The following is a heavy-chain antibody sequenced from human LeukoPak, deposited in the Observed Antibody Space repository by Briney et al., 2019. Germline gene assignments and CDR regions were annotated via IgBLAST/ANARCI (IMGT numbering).Heavy chain of an antibody. D-gene: IGHD3-3*01. V-gene: IGHV4-34*01. Sequence: SETLSLTCAVYGGSFSGYYWSWIRQPPGKGLEWIGEINHSGSTNYNPSLKSRVTISVDTSKNQFSLKLSSVTAADTAVYYCARTSSGHSWFDPWGQGTLVTVSS. CDR1: GGSFSGYY. J-gene: IGHJ5*02. CDR3: ARTSSGHSWFDP. CDR2: INHSGST.